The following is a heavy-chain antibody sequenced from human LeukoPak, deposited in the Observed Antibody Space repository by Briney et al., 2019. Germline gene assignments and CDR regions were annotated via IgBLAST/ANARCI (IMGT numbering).Heavy chain of an antibody. V-gene: IGHV3-21*01. CDR3: ARAPNYYDSSGRDY. Sequence: TGGSLRLSCAASGFTFSSYSMNWVRQAPGKGLEWVSSISSSSSYIYYADSVKGRFTISRDNAKNSLYLQMNSLRAEDTAVYYCARAPNYYDSSGRDYWGQGTLVTVSS. D-gene: IGHD3-22*01. CDR1: GFTFSSYS. CDR2: ISSSSSYI. J-gene: IGHJ4*02.